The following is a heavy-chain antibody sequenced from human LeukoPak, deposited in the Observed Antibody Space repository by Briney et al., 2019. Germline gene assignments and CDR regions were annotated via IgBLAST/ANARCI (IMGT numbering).Heavy chain of an antibody. CDR3: ARETVAGTFDY. CDR2: ISPSGDII. CDR1: GFTFSDYY. D-gene: IGHD6-19*01. J-gene: IGHJ4*02. V-gene: IGHV3-11*01. Sequence: GGSLRLSCAASGFTFSDYYISWIREAPGKGLEWVSDISPSGDIISYADSVKGRFIISRDYAKESLHLQVNSLRVEDSAVYYCARETVAGTFDYWGQGTQVTVSS.